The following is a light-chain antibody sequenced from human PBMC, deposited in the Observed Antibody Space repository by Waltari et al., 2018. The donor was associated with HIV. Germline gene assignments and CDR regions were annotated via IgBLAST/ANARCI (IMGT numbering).Light chain of an antibody. V-gene: IGKV3-20*01. CDR1: QSVSSSH. Sequence: DIVLTQSPGTLSLSPGERATLSCRARQSVSSSHLAWYQQKPGQAPRLLIDGASSRATGIPDRFSGSGSGTDFTLTISRLEPEDFAVYYCQQYGSSPWTFGQGTKVEIK. CDR2: GAS. J-gene: IGKJ1*01. CDR3: QQYGSSPWT.